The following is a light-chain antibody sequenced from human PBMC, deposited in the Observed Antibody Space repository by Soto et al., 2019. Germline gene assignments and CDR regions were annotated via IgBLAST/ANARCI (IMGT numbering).Light chain of an antibody. Sequence: EIVMAPSPATLSVSPGERATLSCRASQSVSRNLAWYQQKPGQAPRLLIYGASTRATGIPARFSGSGSGTEFTLTISSLQSEDFAGYYCQQYNNWPPWTFGQGTKLEIK. V-gene: IGKV3-15*01. CDR2: GAS. J-gene: IGKJ1*01. CDR1: QSVSRN. CDR3: QQYNNWPPWT.